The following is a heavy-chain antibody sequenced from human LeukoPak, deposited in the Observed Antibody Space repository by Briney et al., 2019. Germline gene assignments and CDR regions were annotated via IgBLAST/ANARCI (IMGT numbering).Heavy chain of an antibody. Sequence: GGSLRLSCAASGFTFDDYGMSWVRQAPGKGLEWVSAISGSGGSTYYADSVKGRFTISRDNSKNTLYLQMNSLRAEDTAVYYCAKGGMITFGGVIVRTYAFDIWGQGTMVTVSS. J-gene: IGHJ3*02. CDR3: AKGGMITFGGVIVRTYAFDI. CDR2: ISGSGGST. V-gene: IGHV3-23*01. CDR1: GFTFDDYG. D-gene: IGHD3-16*02.